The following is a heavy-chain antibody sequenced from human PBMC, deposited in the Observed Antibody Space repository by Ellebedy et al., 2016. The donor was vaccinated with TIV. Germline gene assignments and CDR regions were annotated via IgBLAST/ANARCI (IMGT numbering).Heavy chain of an antibody. J-gene: IGHJ4*01. CDR1: GFTVSSNY. CDR2: IHSGGST. CDR3: VRDSLGLDY. D-gene: IGHD3/OR15-3a*01. V-gene: IGHV3-66*01. Sequence: GGSLRLXCAASGFTVSSNYMTWVRQAPGKGLEWVSIIHSGGSTYYTDSVKGRFTISRDNSKNTLYLQMNSLGAEDTAMYYCVRDSLGLDYWGQGTLVTVSS.